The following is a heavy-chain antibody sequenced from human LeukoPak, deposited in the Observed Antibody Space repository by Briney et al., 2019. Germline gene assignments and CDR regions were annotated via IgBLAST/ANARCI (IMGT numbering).Heavy chain of an antibody. J-gene: IGHJ4*02. CDR2: ISAYNGNT. D-gene: IGHD3-3*01. CDR3: ASVEKPGDFWSGLGY. V-gene: IGHV1-18*01. CDR1: GYTFTSYG. Sequence: ASVTVSCKASGYTFTSYGISWVRQAPGQGLEWMGWISAYNGNTNYAQKLQGRVTMTTDTSTSTAYMELRSLRSDDTAVYYCASVEKPGDFWSGLGYWGQGTLVTVSS.